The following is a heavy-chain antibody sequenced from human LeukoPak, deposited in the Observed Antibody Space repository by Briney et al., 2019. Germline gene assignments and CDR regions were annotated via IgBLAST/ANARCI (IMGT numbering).Heavy chain of an antibody. CDR3: AREGRMVRGVIPYFDY. CDR1: GGSISSGGYY. V-gene: IGHV4-31*03. D-gene: IGHD3-10*01. CDR2: IYYSGST. Sequence: SETLSLTCTVSGGSISSGGYYWRWIRQHPGKGLEWIGYIYYSGSTYYNPSLKSRVTISVDTSKNQFSLKLSSVTAADTAVYYCAREGRMVRGVIPYFDYWGQGTLVTVSS. J-gene: IGHJ4*02.